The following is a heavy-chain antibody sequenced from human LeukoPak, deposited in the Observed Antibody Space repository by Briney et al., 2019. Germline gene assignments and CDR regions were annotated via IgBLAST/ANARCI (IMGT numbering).Heavy chain of an antibody. CDR3: AKDRDYGDSAFDI. J-gene: IGHJ3*02. CDR1: GGSISSSSYY. CDR2: IYYSGST. V-gene: IGHV4-39*02. D-gene: IGHD4-17*01. Sequence: SETLSLTCTVSGGSISSSSYYWGWIRQPPGKGLEWIGSIYYSGSTYYNPSLKSRVTISVDTSKNQFSLKLSSVTAADTAVYYCAKDRDYGDSAFDIWGQGTMVTVSS.